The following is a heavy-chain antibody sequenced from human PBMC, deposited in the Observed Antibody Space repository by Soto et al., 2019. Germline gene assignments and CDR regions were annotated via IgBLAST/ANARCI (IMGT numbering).Heavy chain of an antibody. CDR2: IVVGSGNT. V-gene: IGHV1-58*01. D-gene: IGHD3-3*01. CDR1: GFTFTSSA. Sequence: QMQLVQSGPEVKKPGTSVKVSCKASGFTFTSSAVQWVRQARGQRLEWIGWIVVGSGNTNYAQKFQERVTITRDMSTSTAYMELSSLRPEDTAVYYCAAGPYYDFWSGYYTGTYWFDPWGQGTLVTVSS. J-gene: IGHJ5*02. CDR3: AAGPYYDFWSGYYTGTYWFDP.